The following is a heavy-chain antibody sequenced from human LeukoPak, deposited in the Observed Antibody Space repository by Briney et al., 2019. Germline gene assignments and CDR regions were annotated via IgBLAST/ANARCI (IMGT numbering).Heavy chain of an antibody. V-gene: IGHV4-34*01. Sequence: SETLSLTCAVYGGSFSGYYWSWIRQPPGKGLEWIGEINHSGSTNYNPSLKSRVTISVDTSKNQFSLKLSSVTAADTAVYYCARGVGQWLVHFYPDYWGQGTLVTVSS. CDR2: INHSGST. J-gene: IGHJ4*02. CDR1: GGSFSGYY. CDR3: ARGVGQWLVHFYPDY. D-gene: IGHD6-19*01.